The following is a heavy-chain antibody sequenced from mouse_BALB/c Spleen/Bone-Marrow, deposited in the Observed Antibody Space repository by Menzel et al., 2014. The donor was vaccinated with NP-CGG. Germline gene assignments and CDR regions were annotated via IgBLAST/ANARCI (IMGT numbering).Heavy chain of an antibody. CDR1: GYTFTSCW. CDR2: IYPSTGYT. V-gene: IGHV1-7*01. D-gene: IGHD2-4*01. J-gene: IGHJ3*01. Sequence: VQLQQSGAELAKPGASVKMSCKASGYTFTSCWMHWVKQRPGQGLEWIGYIYPSTGYTEHNQKLKDKAIMTADKSSSTDYMQLSSLTSEDSAVYYCARDDLAYWGQGTLVTVSA. CDR3: ARDDLAY.